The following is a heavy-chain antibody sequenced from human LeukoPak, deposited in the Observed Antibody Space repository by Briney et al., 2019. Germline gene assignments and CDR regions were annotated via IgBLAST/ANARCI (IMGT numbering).Heavy chain of an antibody. CDR2: IYPADSST. CDR3: ARGFGDYASDAFDI. Sequence: GESLKISCKASGYSFTTYWIGWVRQAPGKGLEWMGIIYPADSSTEYSPSFQGQVTISVDKSVNTAYLQWSRLKASDTAMYYCARGFGDYASDAFDIWGQGTMVTVSS. V-gene: IGHV5-51*01. J-gene: IGHJ3*02. CDR1: GYSFTTYW. D-gene: IGHD4-17*01.